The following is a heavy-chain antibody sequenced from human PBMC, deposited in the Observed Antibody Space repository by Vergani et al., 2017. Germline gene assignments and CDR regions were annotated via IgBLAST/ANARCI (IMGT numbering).Heavy chain of an antibody. CDR2: IIPIFGTA. V-gene: IGHV1-69*12. CDR3: AGVDYXGSGSYDQQEFDY. J-gene: IGHJ4*02. CDR1: GGTFSSYA. Sequence: QVQLVQSGAEVKKPGSSVKVSCKASGGTFSSYAISWVRQAPGQGLEWMGGIIPIFGTANYAQKFQGRVTITADESTSTAYMELSSLRSEDTAVYYCAGVDYXGSGSYDQQEFDYWGQGGEVTVSS. D-gene: IGHD3-10*01.